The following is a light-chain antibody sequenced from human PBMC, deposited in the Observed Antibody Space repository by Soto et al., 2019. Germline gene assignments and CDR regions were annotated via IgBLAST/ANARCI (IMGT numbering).Light chain of an antibody. CDR2: LNSDGSH. CDR1: SGHSSYT. CDR3: QTWGTGTRV. J-gene: IGLJ3*02. Sequence: QLVLTQAPSDSASLGASVKLTCTLSSGHSSYTIAWHQQQTEKGPRYLMKLNSDGSHSKGDGIPDSFSGSSSGAERYLTIASLQSEEEAEYDCQTWGTGTRVFGGGTKLTVL. V-gene: IGLV4-69*01.